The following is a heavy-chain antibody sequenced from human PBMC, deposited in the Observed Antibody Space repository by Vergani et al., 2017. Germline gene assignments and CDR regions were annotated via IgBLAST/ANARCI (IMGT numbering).Heavy chain of an antibody. V-gene: IGHV3-23*01. Sequence: EVQLLESGGGLVQPGGSLRLSCAASGFTFSNYAMSWVRQAPGKGLEWVSAISGSGGNTYYADSVKGRITISRDNSKITLYLQMSSLRAEDTAVYYCAKDAGDSKMMVVVHCDYWGQGTLVTIST. CDR2: ISGSGGNT. D-gene: IGHD3-22*01. CDR1: GFTFSNYA. J-gene: IGHJ4*02. CDR3: AKDAGDSKMMVVVHCDY.